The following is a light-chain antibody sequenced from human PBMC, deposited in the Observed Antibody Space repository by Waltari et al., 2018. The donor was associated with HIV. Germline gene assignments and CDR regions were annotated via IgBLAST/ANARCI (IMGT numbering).Light chain of an antibody. CDR1: QSGKTKS. V-gene: IGKV3-20*01. CDR3: QQYVGSFA. Sequence: EVVLTQSPDTLSLSPGERATISCRASQSGKTKSLAWYQQKFGQAPRLLIYGESTRATCIPDRFSCSGSGTDFTLTITRLEAEDSAVYYCQQYVGSFAFGQGTKLEIK. CDR2: GES. J-gene: IGKJ2*01.